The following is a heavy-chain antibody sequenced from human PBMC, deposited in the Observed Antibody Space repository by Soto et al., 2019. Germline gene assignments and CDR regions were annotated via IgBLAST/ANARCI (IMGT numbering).Heavy chain of an antibody. Sequence: PGGSLRLSCAASGFTFSSYWMHWVRQAPGKGLVWVSRINSDGSSTSYADSVKGRFTISRDNAKNTLYLQMNSLRAEDTAVYYCARVETTVTYYYYYGMDVWGQGTTVTVSS. CDR2: INSDGSST. CDR3: ARVETTVTYYYYYGMDV. V-gene: IGHV3-74*01. CDR1: GFTFSSYW. D-gene: IGHD4-17*01. J-gene: IGHJ6*02.